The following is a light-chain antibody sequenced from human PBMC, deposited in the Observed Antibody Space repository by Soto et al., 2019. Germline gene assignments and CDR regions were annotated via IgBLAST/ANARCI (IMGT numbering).Light chain of an antibody. CDR3: QSYDSSLSGSV. Sequence: QSVRTQPPSVSGAPGQRVTISCTGSSSNIGAGYDVDWYQQLPGTAPKLLIYGNSNRPSGVPDRFSGSKSGTSASLAITGLQAEDEADYYCQSYDSSLSGSVFGGGTKLTVL. CDR1: SSNIGAGYD. J-gene: IGLJ2*01. CDR2: GNS. V-gene: IGLV1-40*01.